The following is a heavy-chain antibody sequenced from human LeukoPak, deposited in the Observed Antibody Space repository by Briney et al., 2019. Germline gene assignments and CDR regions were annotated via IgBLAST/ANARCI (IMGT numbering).Heavy chain of an antibody. CDR1: GFTFSSYS. V-gene: IGHV3-21*01. Sequence: GGSLRLSCAASGFTFSSYSINWVRQAPGKGLEWVSSISSSSSYIYYAASVKGRFTISRDNAKNSLYLQMNSLRAEDTAVYYCARDLLLSGYSSGWLVYWGQGTLVTVSS. D-gene: IGHD6-19*01. J-gene: IGHJ4*02. CDR3: ARDLLLSGYSSGWLVY. CDR2: ISSSSSYI.